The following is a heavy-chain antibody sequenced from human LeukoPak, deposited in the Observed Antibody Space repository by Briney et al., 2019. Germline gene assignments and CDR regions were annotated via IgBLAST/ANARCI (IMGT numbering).Heavy chain of an antibody. CDR1: GYTFTSYD. J-gene: IGHJ5*02. CDR3: ARAGEYCSGGSCYSTWFDP. CDR2: MNPNSGNT. V-gene: IGHV1-8*01. Sequence: ASEKVSCKASGYTFTSYDINWVRQATGQGLEWMGWMNPNSGNTGYAQKFQGRVTMTRNTSISTAYMELSSLRSEDTAVYYCARAGEYCSGGSCYSTWFDPWGQGTLVTVSS. D-gene: IGHD2-15*01.